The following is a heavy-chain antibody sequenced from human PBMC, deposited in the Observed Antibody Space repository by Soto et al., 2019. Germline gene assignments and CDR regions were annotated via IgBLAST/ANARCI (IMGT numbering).Heavy chain of an antibody. V-gene: IGHV1-3*01. CDR3: AGTPDGDRLDY. D-gene: IGHD4-17*01. CDR1: GYTFTSYA. Sequence: QVQLVQSGAEVKKPGASVKVSCKASGYTFTSYAMHWVRQAPGQRLEWMGWINAGNGNTKYSQKFQGRVTITRDTSARPAHMELSSLRSEDTAVYYCAGTPDGDRLDYCGQGTLVTVPS. CDR2: INAGNGNT. J-gene: IGHJ4*02.